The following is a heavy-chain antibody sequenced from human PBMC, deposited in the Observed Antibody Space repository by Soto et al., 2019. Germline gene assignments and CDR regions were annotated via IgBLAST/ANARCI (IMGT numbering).Heavy chain of an antibody. CDR2: RYDDAST. CDR3: ARGISLGHSGEYLDF. CDR1: GGSIMNRNYY. V-gene: IGHV4-39*01. D-gene: IGHD2-15*01. J-gene: IGHJ4*02. Sequence: SETLSLTCTVSGGSIMNRNYYWVWIRQPPGKGLEWIVSRYDDASTFYNPSLKSRVTISVDTSKKQLSLKVTSVTAADTAVDDGARGISLGHSGEYLDFWVKGTRVT.